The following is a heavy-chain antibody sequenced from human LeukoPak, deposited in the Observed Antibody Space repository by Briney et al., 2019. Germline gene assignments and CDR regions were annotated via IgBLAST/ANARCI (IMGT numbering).Heavy chain of an antibody. V-gene: IGHV1-69*06. J-gene: IGHJ4*02. D-gene: IGHD2-15*01. CDR1: GGTFSSYA. CDR3: VRGGYCSGGSCYPIDY. Sequence: SVKVSCKASGGTFSSYAISWVRQAPGQGLEWMGRIIPIFGTANYAQKFQGRVTITADKSTSTAYMELSSLRSEDTAVYYCVRGGYCSGGSCYPIDYWGQGTLVTVSS. CDR2: IIPIFGTA.